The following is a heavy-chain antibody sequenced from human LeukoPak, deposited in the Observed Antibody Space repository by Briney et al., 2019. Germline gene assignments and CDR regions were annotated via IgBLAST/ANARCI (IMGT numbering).Heavy chain of an antibody. Sequence: SETLSLTCAVSGGSISSSNWWSWVRQPPGKGLACIGYIYYSGSTNYNPSLKSRVIISVDTSKNQFSLKLSSVTAADTALYYCAGLHSSGWYYFDYWGQGTLVTVSS. CDR1: GGSISSSNW. V-gene: IGHV4-4*02. CDR2: IYYSGST. CDR3: AGLHSSGWYYFDY. D-gene: IGHD6-19*01. J-gene: IGHJ4*02.